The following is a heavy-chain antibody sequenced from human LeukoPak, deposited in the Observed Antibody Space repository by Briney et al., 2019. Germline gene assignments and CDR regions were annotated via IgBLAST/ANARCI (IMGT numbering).Heavy chain of an antibody. CDR3: ARDRGAFDI. CDR1: GFTFSSYG. D-gene: IGHD3-10*01. Sequence: PGGSLRPSCAGLGFTFSSYGMHWVRKAQGKGLEWVAFIRYDGSNKYYADSVKGRFTISRDNSKNTLYLQMNSLRAEDTAVYYCARDRGAFDIWGQGTMVTVSS. CDR2: IRYDGSNK. V-gene: IGHV3-30*02. J-gene: IGHJ3*02.